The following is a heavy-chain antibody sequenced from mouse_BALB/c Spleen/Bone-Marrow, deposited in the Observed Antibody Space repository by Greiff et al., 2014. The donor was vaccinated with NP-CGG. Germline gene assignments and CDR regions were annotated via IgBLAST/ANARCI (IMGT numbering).Heavy chain of an antibody. Sequence: VQLQQSGAELVRPGTSVKVSCKGSGYAFTNYLIEWVKQRPGQGLEWIGVINSGSGGTKYNEKFKGKATLTADKSSSTAYMQLSNLTSDDSAVYFCARAITDAMDYWGQGTSVTVSS. J-gene: IGHJ4*01. CDR3: ARAITDAMDY. CDR2: INSGSGGT. D-gene: IGHD2-4*01. V-gene: IGHV1-54*01. CDR1: GYAFTNYL.